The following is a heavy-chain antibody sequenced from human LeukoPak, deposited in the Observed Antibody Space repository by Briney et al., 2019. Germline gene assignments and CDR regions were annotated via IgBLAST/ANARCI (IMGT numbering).Heavy chain of an antibody. V-gene: IGHV3-9*01. D-gene: IGHD3-3*01. CDR1: GFTFDDYA. J-gene: IGHJ6*03. CDR2: ISWNSGSI. CDR3: ARGRFLEWFYYMDV. Sequence: QTGGSLRLSCAASGFTFDDYAMHWVRQAPGKGLEWVSGISWNSGSIGYADSVKGRFTISRDNAKNSLYLQMNSLRAEDTAVYYCARGRFLEWFYYMDVWGKGTTVTVSS.